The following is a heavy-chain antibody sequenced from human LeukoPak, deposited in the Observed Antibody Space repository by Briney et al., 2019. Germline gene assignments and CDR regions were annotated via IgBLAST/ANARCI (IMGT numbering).Heavy chain of an antibody. CDR2: IWYDGSNK. V-gene: IGHV3-33*06. J-gene: IGHJ1*01. CDR3: AKPSSGYREYFQH. D-gene: IGHD3-22*01. Sequence: GGSLRLSCAASGFTFSSYGMHWVRQAPGKGLEWVAVIWYDGSNKYYADSVKGRFTISRDNSKNTLYLQMDSLRAEDTAVYYCAKPSSGYREYFQHWGQGTLVTVSS. CDR1: GFTFSSYG.